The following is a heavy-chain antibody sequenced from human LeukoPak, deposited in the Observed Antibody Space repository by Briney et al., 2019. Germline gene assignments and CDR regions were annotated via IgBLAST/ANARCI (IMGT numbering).Heavy chain of an antibody. CDR2: FYDTMST. CDR1: GGSISSSY. CDR3: ARHGEFFTRGFCSSSNCYVDGLQT. Sequence: MASETLSLTCTVSGGSISSSYWSWMRQSPGKGLEWIGYFYDTMSTNDNPSLKRRVSISADTSKNRLSLRLNSVTAADTAVYYCARHGEFFTRGFCSSSNCYVDGLQTWGQGIMVSVSS. D-gene: IGHD2-2*01. J-gene: IGHJ3*01. V-gene: IGHV4-59*08.